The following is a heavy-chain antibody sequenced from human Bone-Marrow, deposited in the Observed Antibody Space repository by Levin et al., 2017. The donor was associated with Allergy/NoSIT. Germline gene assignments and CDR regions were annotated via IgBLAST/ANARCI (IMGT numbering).Heavy chain of an antibody. Sequence: PSETLSLTCTVSGGSVSSGSYYWSWIRQPPGKGLEWIGYIYYSGSTNYNPSLKSRVTISVDTSKNQFSLKLSSVTAADTAVYYCATSGGNFDWFDPWGQGTLVTVSS. CDR3: ATSGGNFDWFDP. CDR2: IYYSGST. D-gene: IGHD3-10*01. V-gene: IGHV4-61*01. J-gene: IGHJ5*02. CDR1: GGSVSSGSYY.